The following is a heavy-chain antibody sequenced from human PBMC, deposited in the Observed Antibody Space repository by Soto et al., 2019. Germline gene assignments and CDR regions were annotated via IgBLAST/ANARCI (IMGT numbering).Heavy chain of an antibody. Sequence: SGGSLRLSCAASGFTFIDHYMDWVRQAPGKGLEWVGRTRNKANSYTTEYAASVKGRFTISRDDSKNSLYLQMNSLKTEDTAVYYCVSDYYGSGTRADVWGQGTTVTVSS. CDR3: VSDYYGSGTRADV. V-gene: IGHV3-72*01. J-gene: IGHJ6*02. CDR1: GFTFIDHY. D-gene: IGHD3-10*01. CDR2: TRNKANSYTT.